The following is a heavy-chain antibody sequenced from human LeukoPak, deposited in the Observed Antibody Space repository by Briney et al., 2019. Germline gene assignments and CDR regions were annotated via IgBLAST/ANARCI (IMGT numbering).Heavy chain of an antibody. V-gene: IGHV4-59*11. CDR3: VCCWSKDYYYYYRDV. D-gene: IGHD2-15*01. J-gene: IGHJ6*03. CDR1: GGSISSHY. Sequence: ASETLSLTCTVSGGSISSHYWSWIRQPPGKGLEWIVYIYYSGSTNYNPSLKSRVTISVDTSKNQFSLKLSSVTAADTAVYYCVCCWSKDYYYYYRDVWGRGTTVTVS. CDR2: IYYSGST.